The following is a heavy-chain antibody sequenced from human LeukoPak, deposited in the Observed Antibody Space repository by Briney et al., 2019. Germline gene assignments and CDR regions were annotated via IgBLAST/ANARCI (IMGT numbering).Heavy chain of an antibody. CDR2: MNPNSGNT. Sequence: ASVKVSCKASGGTFSSYAISWVRQAPGQGLEWMGWMNPNSGNTGYAQKFQGRVTMTRNTSISTAYMELSSLRSEDTAVYYCARARSGYYYGMDVWGQGTTVTVSS. J-gene: IGHJ6*02. CDR1: GGTFSSYA. CDR3: ARARSGYYYGMDV. D-gene: IGHD7-27*01. V-gene: IGHV1-8*02.